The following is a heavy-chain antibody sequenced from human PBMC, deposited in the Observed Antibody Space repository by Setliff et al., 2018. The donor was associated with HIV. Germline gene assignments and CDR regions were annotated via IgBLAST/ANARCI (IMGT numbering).Heavy chain of an antibody. CDR3: ASVGAASGDCFDP. J-gene: IGHJ5*02. V-gene: IGHV4-39*02. CDR1: GVSTSRSSYY. CDR2: ISYSGST. Sequence: SETLSLTCIVSGVSTSRSSYYWGWSRQPPGKGLEWIGYISYSGSTYYNPPLKSRVTISADTSKNHFSLRLTSVTAADTAVYYCASVGAASGDCFDPWGQGALVTVSS. D-gene: IGHD2-21*01.